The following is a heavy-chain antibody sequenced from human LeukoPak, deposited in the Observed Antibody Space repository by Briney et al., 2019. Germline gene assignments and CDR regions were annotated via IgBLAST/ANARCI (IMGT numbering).Heavy chain of an antibody. CDR2: INPNSGGT. CDR3: AREDSSGYYYRY. CDR1: GYTFTGYY. D-gene: IGHD3-22*01. J-gene: IGHJ4*02. Sequence: ASVKVSCKASGYTFTGYYMHWVRQAPGQGLEWMGWINPNSGGTNYAQKFRGRVTMTRDTSISTAYMELSRLRSDDTAVYYCAREDSSGYYYRYWGQGTLVTVSS. V-gene: IGHV1-2*02.